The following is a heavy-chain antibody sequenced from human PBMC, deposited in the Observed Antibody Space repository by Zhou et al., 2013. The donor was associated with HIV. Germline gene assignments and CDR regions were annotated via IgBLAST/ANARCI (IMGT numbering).Heavy chain of an antibody. D-gene: IGHD2-21*01. CDR1: GYIFTNYY. V-gene: IGHV1-46*01. CDR3: ARDHSPARGWVINPRSHYMDV. CDR2: INPTNGRV. Sequence: QVQLLQSEPSILKPGATARVSCKTSGYIFTNYYMWWLRQAPGQGLEVMGIINPTNGRVTYAQKFQARLILTRDTSTTSVDMFLSGLRSDDTAVYYCARDHSPARGWVINPRSHYMDVWGKGTTVTVSS. J-gene: IGHJ6*03.